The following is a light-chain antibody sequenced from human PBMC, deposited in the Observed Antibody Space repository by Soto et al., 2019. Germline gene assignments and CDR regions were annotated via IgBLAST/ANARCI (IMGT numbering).Light chain of an antibody. Sequence: IHLTHSQSSLSASLGYRFTITCRASQSISSYLNWYQQKPGKAPKLLIYKASSLESGVPSRFSGSGSGTEFTLTISSLQPDDFATYYCQQYNSYFGPGTKVDIK. CDR1: QSISSY. J-gene: IGKJ3*01. CDR2: KAS. CDR3: QQYNSY. V-gene: IGKV1-5*03.